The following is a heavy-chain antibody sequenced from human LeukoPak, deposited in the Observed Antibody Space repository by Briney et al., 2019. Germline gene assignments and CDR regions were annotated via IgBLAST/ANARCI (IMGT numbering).Heavy chain of an antibody. V-gene: IGHV3-74*01. CDR2: MNSDGSAT. CDR1: GFSFSNYW. CDR3: AKGPNYFDS. J-gene: IGHJ4*02. Sequence: GGSLRLPCAASGFSFSNYWMHWVRQAPGKGLVWVTRMNSDGSATYYADSVQGRFTISRDNAKNTLYLQMNSLRAEDTAMYFCAKGPNYFDSWGQGTLVTVSS.